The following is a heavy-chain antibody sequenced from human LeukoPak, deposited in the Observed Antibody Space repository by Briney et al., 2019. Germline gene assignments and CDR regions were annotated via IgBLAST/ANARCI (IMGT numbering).Heavy chain of an antibody. CDR3: ARDLYSGSYFYYFDY. V-gene: IGHV1-2*06. CDR2: INPNSGGT. D-gene: IGHD1-26*01. Sequence: ASVKVSCKASGYAFTGYYMHWLRQAPEQGLEWMGRINPNSGGTNYAQKFQGRVTMTRDTSISTAYMELSRLRSDDTAVYYCARDLYSGSYFYYFDYWGQGTLVTVSS. CDR1: GYAFTGYY. J-gene: IGHJ4*02.